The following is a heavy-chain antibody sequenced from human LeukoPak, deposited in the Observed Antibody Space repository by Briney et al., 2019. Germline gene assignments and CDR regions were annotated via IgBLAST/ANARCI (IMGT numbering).Heavy chain of an antibody. Sequence: GGSLRLSCAASGFTFSNYWMHWVRQAPGKGLVWVSRINSGGSTTDYADSVKGRFTISRDNAKNNLYLLMNSLRPEDTAVYYCAIGPYDYWGQGTLVTVSS. CDR2: INSGGSTT. J-gene: IGHJ4*02. CDR1: GFTFSNYW. CDR3: AIGPYDY. V-gene: IGHV3-74*01.